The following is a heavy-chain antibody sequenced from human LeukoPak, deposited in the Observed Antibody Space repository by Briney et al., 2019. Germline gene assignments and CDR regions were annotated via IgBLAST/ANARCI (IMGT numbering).Heavy chain of an antibody. Sequence: SETLSLTCTVSGGSISTSTYYWGWIRQPPGKGLEWLGSIYYGGTLYHNPSLKSRVTMSVDTSRNQFSLKLTSVTAADTAVYYCARLLYDRSGYYYFDFWGQGTLVTVSS. CDR3: ARLLYDRSGYYYFDF. D-gene: IGHD3-22*01. CDR2: IYYGGTL. CDR1: GGSISTSTYY. V-gene: IGHV4-39*01. J-gene: IGHJ4*02.